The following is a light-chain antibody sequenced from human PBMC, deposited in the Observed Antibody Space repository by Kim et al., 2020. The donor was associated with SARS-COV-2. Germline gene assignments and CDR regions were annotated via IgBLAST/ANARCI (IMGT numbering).Light chain of an antibody. J-gene: IGLJ3*02. CDR3: QAWDSITGV. CDR2: QDS. V-gene: IGLV3-1*01. Sequence: SVSPGQTASITCSGDKLGDKYACWYQQKPGQSPVLIIYQDSKRPSGIPARFSGSNSGNTATLNISGTQAMDEADYYCQAWDSITGVFGGGTQLTVL. CDR1: KLGDKY.